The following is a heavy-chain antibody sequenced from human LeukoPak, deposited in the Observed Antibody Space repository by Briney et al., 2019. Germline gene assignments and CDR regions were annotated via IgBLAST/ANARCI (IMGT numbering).Heavy chain of an antibody. Sequence: ASVKVSCKASGGTFSSYAISWVRQAPGQGLEWMGRIIPIFGTANYAQKFQGRVTITTDESTSTAYMELSSPRSEDTAVYYCARAAELLGLQFDYWGQGTLVTVSS. J-gene: IGHJ4*02. D-gene: IGHD1-26*01. CDR3: ARAAELLGLQFDY. V-gene: IGHV1-69*05. CDR1: GGTFSSYA. CDR2: IIPIFGTA.